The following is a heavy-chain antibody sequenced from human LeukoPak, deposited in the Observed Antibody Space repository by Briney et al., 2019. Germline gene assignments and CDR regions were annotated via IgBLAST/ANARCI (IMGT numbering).Heavy chain of an antibody. V-gene: IGHV4-59*01. CDR2: IYYTGST. D-gene: IGHD3-10*01. CDR1: GDSLNTYY. CDR3: ARGYYGSGSYPFDY. Sequence: SETLSLTCTVSGDSLNTYYWAWIRQPPGKGLEWIGYIYYTGSTNYNPSLKSRVTISVDTSKNQFSLKLSSVTAADTAVYYCARGYYGSGSYPFDYWGQGTLVTVSS. J-gene: IGHJ4*02.